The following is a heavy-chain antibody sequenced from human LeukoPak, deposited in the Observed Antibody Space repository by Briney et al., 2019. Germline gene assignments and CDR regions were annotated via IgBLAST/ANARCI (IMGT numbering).Heavy chain of an antibody. CDR2: ISSSSYI. V-gene: IGHV3-21*01. CDR1: GFTFSSYS. Sequence: PGGSLRLSCAASGFTFSSYSMNWVRQAPGKGLEWVSSISSSSYIYYADSVKGRFTISRDNAKNSLYLQMNSLRAEDTAVYYCARDRSGWYSPFQHWGQGTLVTVSS. D-gene: IGHD6-19*01. CDR3: ARDRSGWYSPFQH. J-gene: IGHJ1*01.